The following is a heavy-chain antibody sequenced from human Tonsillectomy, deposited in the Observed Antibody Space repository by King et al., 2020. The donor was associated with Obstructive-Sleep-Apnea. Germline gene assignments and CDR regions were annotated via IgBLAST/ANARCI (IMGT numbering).Heavy chain of an antibody. CDR3: ARGGSSSWHFDY. J-gene: IGHJ4*02. CDR1: GGSISSGDYY. CDR2: IYYSGST. V-gene: IGHV4-30-4*01. Sequence: QLQESGPGLVKPSQTLSLTYTVSGGSISSGDYYWSWIRQPPGKGLEWIGYIYYSGSTYYNPSLKSRVTISVDTSKNQFSLKLSSVTAADTAVYYCARGGSSSWHFDYWGQGTLVTVSS. D-gene: IGHD6-13*01.